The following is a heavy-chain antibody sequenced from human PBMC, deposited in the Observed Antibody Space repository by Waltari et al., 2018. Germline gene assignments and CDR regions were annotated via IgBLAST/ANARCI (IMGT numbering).Heavy chain of an antibody. CDR2: ISNSGADT. V-gene: IGHV3-23*01. D-gene: IGHD3-16*01. CDR3: AKDHGVAY. J-gene: IGHJ4*02. Sequence: QLLESGGGLVQPGGSLSLSCSDSVLTFSIFAMNWVRQAPGKGLEWVSGISNSGADTYYADSVKGRFTISRDNSKKTLYLQMNSLRVEDTAVYYCAKDHGVAYWGRGTLVTVSA. CDR1: VLTFSIFA.